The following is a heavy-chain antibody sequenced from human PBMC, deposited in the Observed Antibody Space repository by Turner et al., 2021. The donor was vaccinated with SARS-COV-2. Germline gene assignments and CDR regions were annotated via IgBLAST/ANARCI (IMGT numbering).Heavy chain of an antibody. D-gene: IGHD5-18*01. J-gene: IGHJ6*02. V-gene: IGHV4-39*01. CDR3: AGLIDTAMDYYGTDV. Sequence: QLQLQESGPGLVKPSETLSLTCTVPAGSISSSSYYWGWIRQPPGKGLEWIGNIYYSGGAYYNPSLKSRVTISVDQYKNQFSLKLTSVTAADTAVYYCAGLIDTAMDYYGTDVWGQGTTVTVSS. CDR1: AGSISSSSYY. CDR2: IYYSGGA.